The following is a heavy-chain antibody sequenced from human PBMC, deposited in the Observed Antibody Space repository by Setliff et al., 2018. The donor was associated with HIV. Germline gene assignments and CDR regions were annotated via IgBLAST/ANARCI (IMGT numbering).Heavy chain of an antibody. CDR3: ARVPTSSWYVTTQRTKEYFHH. CDR1: GVSITSSDYY. J-gene: IGHJ1*01. Sequence: SETLSLTCTVYGVSITSSDYYWGWIRQPPGKGLEWIGSIYYSGNTYYNPSLKSRVTISEDTSRNQFSLRLSSVTAADTAIYYCARVPTSSWYVTTQRTKEYFHHWGQGTLVTVSS. D-gene: IGHD6-13*01. V-gene: IGHV4-39*07. CDR2: IYYSGNT.